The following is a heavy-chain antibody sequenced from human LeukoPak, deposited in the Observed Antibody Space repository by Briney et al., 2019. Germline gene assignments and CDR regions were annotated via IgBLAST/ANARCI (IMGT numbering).Heavy chain of an antibody. Sequence: GGSLRRSCAAAGFTFSSYEMNWVRQAPGKGLEWVSYISSSGSTIYYADSVKGRFTISRDNAKNSLYLQMNSLRAEDTAVYYCARNYYDSSGYHDYGYWGQGTLVTVSS. CDR3: ARNYYDSSGYHDYGY. D-gene: IGHD3-22*01. CDR1: GFTFSSYE. V-gene: IGHV3-48*03. CDR2: ISSSGSTI. J-gene: IGHJ4*02.